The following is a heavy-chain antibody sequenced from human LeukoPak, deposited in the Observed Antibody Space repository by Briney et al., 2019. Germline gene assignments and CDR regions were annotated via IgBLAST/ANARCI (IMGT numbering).Heavy chain of an antibody. J-gene: IGHJ3*02. D-gene: IGHD6-13*01. CDR2: INHSGST. V-gene: IGHV4-34*01. CDR1: GGSFSGYY. Sequence: SETLSLTCAVYGGSFSGYYWSWIRQPPGKGLEWIGEINHSGSTNYNPSLKSRVTISVDTSKNQFSPKLSSVTAADTAVYYCARGFSSSWYGAFDIWGQGTMVTVSS. CDR3: ARGFSSSWYGAFDI.